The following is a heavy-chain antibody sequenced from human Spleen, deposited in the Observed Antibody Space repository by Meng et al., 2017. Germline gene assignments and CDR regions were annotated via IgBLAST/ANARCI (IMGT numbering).Heavy chain of an antibody. CDR1: GGTFSSYA. V-gene: IGHV1-69*06. D-gene: IGHD5-18*01. Sequence: SVKVSCKASGGTFSSYAISWVRQAPGQGLEWMGGIIPIFGTANYAQKFQGRVTITADNSTSTAYMELSSLRSEDTAVYYCARGVLYSYGSIGYWGQGTLVTVSS. J-gene: IGHJ4*02. CDR3: ARGVLYSYGSIGY. CDR2: IIPIFGTA.